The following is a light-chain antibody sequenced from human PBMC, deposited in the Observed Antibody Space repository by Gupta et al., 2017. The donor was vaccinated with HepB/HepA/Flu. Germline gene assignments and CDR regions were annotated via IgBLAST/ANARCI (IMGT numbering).Light chain of an antibody. CDR1: SSNIGNNY. V-gene: IGLV1-51*01. J-gene: IGLJ2*01. Sequence: XXQXPXXXXAPXEKXIISCXXSSSNIGNNYVSWFQQLPETAPKLVIYDNDKRPSGIPDRFSASKSGASATLGISGLQTGDEAEYFCGTWDSSLNAVIFGGGTKLTVV. CDR2: DND. CDR3: GTWDSSLNAVI.